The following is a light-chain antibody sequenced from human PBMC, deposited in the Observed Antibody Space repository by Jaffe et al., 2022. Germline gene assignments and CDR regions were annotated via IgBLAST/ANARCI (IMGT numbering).Light chain of an antibody. V-gene: IGKV1-39*01. Sequence: DIQMTQSPSSLSASVGDRVTITCRASQSISSYLNWYQQKPGKVPNLLIYAASSLQSGVPSRFSGSGSGTDFILTISSLQPEDFATYYCQQSYSIPTFGQGTRLEIK. J-gene: IGKJ5*01. CDR2: AAS. CDR1: QSISSY. CDR3: QQSYSIPT.